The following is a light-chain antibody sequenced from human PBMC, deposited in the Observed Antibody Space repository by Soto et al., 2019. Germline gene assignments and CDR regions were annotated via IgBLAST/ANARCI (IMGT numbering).Light chain of an antibody. CDR2: AAS. J-gene: IGKJ2*01. Sequence: DIQVTQSPSSLSAYVGDRVTITCRASQTIGNYLNWYQQKPGKAPNLLIYAASTLQSGVLSRFSGSGSGTDFTLTISSLLPEDVVTYYCQQSYSSPPYTFGQGTKVEIK. CDR3: QQSYSSPPYT. CDR1: QTIGNY. V-gene: IGKV1-39*01.